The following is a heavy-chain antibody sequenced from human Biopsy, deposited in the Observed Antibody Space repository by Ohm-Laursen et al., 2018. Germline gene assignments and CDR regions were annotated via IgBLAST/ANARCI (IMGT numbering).Heavy chain of an antibody. CDR2: INHSGRT. V-gene: IGHV4-34*01. Sequence: GTLSLTCAVYGESFNGYYWSWIRRTPGKGLEWIGEINHSGRTSYNSSLKSRVTISADTSKNQFSLRLSSVTAADTAVYYCALGGGSYVNFDYWGQGTLVTVSS. D-gene: IGHD1-26*01. J-gene: IGHJ4*02. CDR1: GESFNGYY. CDR3: ALGGGSYVNFDY.